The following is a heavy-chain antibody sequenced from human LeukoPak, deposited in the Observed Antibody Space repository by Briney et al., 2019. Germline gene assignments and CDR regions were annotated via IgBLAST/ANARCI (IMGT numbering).Heavy chain of an antibody. V-gene: IGHV5-51*01. D-gene: IGHD6-6*01. CDR2: IYPGDSDT. J-gene: IGHJ4*02. Sequence: YWIGWVRQMPGKGLEWMGIIYPGDSDTRYSPSFQGQVTISADKSISTAYLQWSSLKASDTAMYYCARLRQLALYYFDYWGQGTLVTVSS. CDR3: ARLRQLALYYFDY. CDR1: YW.